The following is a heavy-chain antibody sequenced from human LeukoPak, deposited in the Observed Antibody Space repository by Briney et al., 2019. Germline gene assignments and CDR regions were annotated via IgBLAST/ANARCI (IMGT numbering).Heavy chain of an antibody. D-gene: IGHD5-24*01. V-gene: IGHV4-30-2*01. CDR2: INHSGST. CDR3: ARIVEMATITSYYFDY. CDR1: GGSISSGGYY. Sequence: SQTLSLTCAVSGGSISSGGYYWSWIRQPPGKGLEWIGEINHSGSTNYNPSLKSRVTISVDTSKNQFSLKLSSVTAADTAVYYCARIVEMATITSYYFDYWGQGTLVTVSS. J-gene: IGHJ4*02.